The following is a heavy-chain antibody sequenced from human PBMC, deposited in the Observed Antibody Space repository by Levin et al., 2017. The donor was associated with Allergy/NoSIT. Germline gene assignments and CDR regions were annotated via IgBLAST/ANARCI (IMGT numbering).Heavy chain of an antibody. CDR1: GFTFTWYW. D-gene: IGHD6-13*01. CDR2: VNQDGSVK. V-gene: IGHV3-7*03. J-gene: IGHJ4*02. CDR3: ATSAASAGND. Sequence: TGGSLRLSCAASGFTFTWYWMSWVRQAPGKGLEWVANVNQDGSVKFYVDSVKGRFTISRDNAKNSLYLEMNSLRAEDTAVYYCATSAASAGNDWGQGTLVTVSS.